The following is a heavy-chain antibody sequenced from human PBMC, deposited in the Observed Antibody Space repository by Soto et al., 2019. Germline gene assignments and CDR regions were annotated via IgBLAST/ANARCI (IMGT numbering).Heavy chain of an antibody. D-gene: IGHD2-2*01. CDR2: IYYSGST. Sequence: QVQLQESGPGLVKPSETLSLTCTVSGGSISSYYWSWIRQPPGKGLEWIGYIYYSGSTNYNPSLKSRVTISVATSKNQFSLRLSSVTAADTAVYYCARGGCSSTSCYPYWGQGTLVTVSS. CDR1: GGSISSYY. J-gene: IGHJ4*02. V-gene: IGHV4-59*01. CDR3: ARGGCSSTSCYPY.